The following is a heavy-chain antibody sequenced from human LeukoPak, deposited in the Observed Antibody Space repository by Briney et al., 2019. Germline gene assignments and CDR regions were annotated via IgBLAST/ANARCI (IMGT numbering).Heavy chain of an antibody. CDR3: VRGEMFTTRRFDW. J-gene: IGHJ4*02. V-gene: IGHV3-21*01. CDR2: ISNTSSNI. CDR1: GFAFSAYT. D-gene: IGHD5-24*01. Sequence: GGSLSLSCAASGFAFSAYTMNWFRQAPAKELEWVSSISNTSSNIFWADSVKGRVTVSRDNAKNSLYLQMTTLSVEDTAVYFCVRGEMFTTRRFDWWGQGTLVTVSS.